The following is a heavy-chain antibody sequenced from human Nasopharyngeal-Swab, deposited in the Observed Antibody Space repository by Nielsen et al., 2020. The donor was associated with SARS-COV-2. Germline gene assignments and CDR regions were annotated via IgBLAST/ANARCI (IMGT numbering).Heavy chain of an antibody. CDR3: ARLTADVLRFFRPYYFDY. J-gene: IGHJ4*02. CDR2: IYYSGST. Sequence: SETLSLTCTVSGGSISSSSYYWGWIRQPPGKGLEWIVSIYYSGSTYYNPSLKSRVTISVDTSKNQFSLKLSSVTAADTAVYYCARLTADVLRFFRPYYFDYWGQGTLVTVSS. V-gene: IGHV4-39*01. D-gene: IGHD3-3*01. CDR1: GGSISSSSYY.